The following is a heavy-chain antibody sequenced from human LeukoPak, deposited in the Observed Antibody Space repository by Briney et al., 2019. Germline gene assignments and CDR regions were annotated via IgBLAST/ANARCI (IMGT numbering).Heavy chain of an antibody. V-gene: IGHV1-18*01. D-gene: IGHD6-13*01. Sequence: ASVKVSCKASGYTFTTYGITWVRQAPGQGLEWMGWISVYSGNTNYAKKLQGRVTMTTETSTRTAYMELRSPRSDDTAVYYCARDNRRIASTGTELVYWGQGTLVTVSS. J-gene: IGHJ4*02. CDR2: ISVYSGNT. CDR3: ARDNRRIASTGTELVY. CDR1: GYTFTTYG.